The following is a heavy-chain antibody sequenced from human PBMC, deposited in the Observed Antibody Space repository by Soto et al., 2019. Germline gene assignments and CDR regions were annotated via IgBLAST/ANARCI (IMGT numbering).Heavy chain of an antibody. Sequence: PLSLTFTGSGGCISSGGYYWSWIRQHPGKGLEWIGYIYYSGSTYYNPSLKSRVTISVDTSKNQFSLKLRPVTAADTAVYYCARVNRSSSSSGEYFQHWGQGTLVTVSS. V-gene: IGHV4-31*03. J-gene: IGHJ1*01. CDR3: ARVNRSSSSSGEYFQH. CDR1: GGCISSGGYY. D-gene: IGHD6-13*01. CDR2: IYYSGST.